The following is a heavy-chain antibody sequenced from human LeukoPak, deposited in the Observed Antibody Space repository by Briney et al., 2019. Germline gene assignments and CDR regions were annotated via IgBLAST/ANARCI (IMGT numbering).Heavy chain of an antibody. CDR3: ARDGDYGDPVGALDI. CDR2: IWYDGSNK. CDR1: GFTFSSYG. Sequence: GGSLRLSCAASGFTFSSYGMHWVRQAPGKGLEWVAVIWYDGSNKYYADSVKGRFTISRDNSKNTLYLQMNSLRAEDTAVYYCARDGDYGDPVGALDIWGQGTMVTVSS. J-gene: IGHJ3*02. V-gene: IGHV3-33*01. D-gene: IGHD4-17*01.